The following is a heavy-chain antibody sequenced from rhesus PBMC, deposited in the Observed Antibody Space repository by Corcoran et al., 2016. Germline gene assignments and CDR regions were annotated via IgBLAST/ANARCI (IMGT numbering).Heavy chain of an antibody. CDR1: GGSISSSY. J-gene: IGHJ4*01. D-gene: IGHD1-14*01. CDR2: IYGSGSST. Sequence: QLQLQESGPGLVKPLETLSVTCAVSGGSISSSYWRWIRQAPGKGLEWIGYIYGSGSSTNNNPSLKSRVTLSGDTSKNQRSLKLSSVTAADTAVYYCARVGTTRIDYWGQGVLVTVSS. CDR3: ARVGTTRIDY. V-gene: IGHV4-169*01.